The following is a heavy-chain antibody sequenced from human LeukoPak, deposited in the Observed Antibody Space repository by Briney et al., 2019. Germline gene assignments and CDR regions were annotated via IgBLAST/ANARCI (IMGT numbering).Heavy chain of an antibody. D-gene: IGHD6-13*01. Sequence: ASVKVSCKASVYTFTGYYMHWVRQAPGQGLEWMGRINPNSGGTNYAQKFQGRVTMTRDTSISTAYMELSRLRSDDTAVYYCAREGIAAAGTDWFDPWGQGTLVTVSS. J-gene: IGHJ5*02. CDR3: AREGIAAAGTDWFDP. CDR2: INPNSGGT. CDR1: VYTFTGYY. V-gene: IGHV1-2*06.